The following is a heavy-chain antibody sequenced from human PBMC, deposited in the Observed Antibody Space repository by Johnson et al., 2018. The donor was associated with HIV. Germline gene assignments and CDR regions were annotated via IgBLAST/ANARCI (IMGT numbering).Heavy chain of an antibody. D-gene: IGHD6-6*01. CDR3: ASGAYSSSLTFDI. CDR1: GFTFSDYS. V-gene: IGHV3-30*04. J-gene: IGHJ3*02. CDR2: ISVDGGDK. Sequence: QVQLVESGGNVVQPGRSQRLSCAASGFTFSDYSMHWVRQAPGKGLEWVAVISVDGGDKYYADSVKGRFTISRDNSKSTFFLQMNSLTPEDTGVYYCASGAYSSSLTFDIWGQGTMVTVSS.